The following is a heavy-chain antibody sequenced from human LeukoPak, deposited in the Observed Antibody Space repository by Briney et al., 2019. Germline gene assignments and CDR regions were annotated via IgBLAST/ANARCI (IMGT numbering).Heavy chain of an antibody. CDR3: ARNYYDSSGYYYHDY. Sequence: TGGSLRLSCAASGFTFSSYGMHWVPQAPGKGLEWLAVIWYDGSNKYYADSVKGRFTISRDNSKNTLYLQMNSLRAEDTAVYYCARNYYDSSGYYYHDYWGQGTLVTVSS. CDR1: GFTFSSYG. CDR2: IWYDGSNK. V-gene: IGHV3-33*01. D-gene: IGHD3-22*01. J-gene: IGHJ4*02.